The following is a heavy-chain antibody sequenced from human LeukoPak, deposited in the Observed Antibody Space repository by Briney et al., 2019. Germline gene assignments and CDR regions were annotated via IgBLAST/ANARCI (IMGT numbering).Heavy chain of an antibody. CDR1: GGSISRRNYY. V-gene: IGHV4-39*01. CDR3: ARRQYCGGDCYHGGFDY. Sequence: SETLSLTCSVSGGSISRRNYYWGWIRQPPGKGLEWIGSIYYSGSTYYNPSLKSRVTISVDTSKNQFSLKLSSVTAADTAVYYCARRQYCGGDCYHGGFDYWGQGTLVTVSS. D-gene: IGHD2-21*02. CDR2: IYYSGST. J-gene: IGHJ4*02.